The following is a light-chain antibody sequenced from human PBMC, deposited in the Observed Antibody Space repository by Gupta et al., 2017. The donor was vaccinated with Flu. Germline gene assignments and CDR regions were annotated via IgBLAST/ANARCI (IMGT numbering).Light chain of an antibody. CDR2: DAS. CDR3: QQRSNWPQS. CDR1: QSVSSY. V-gene: IGKV3-11*01. J-gene: IGKJ2*03. Sequence: EIVLTQSPATLSLSPGERATLSCRASQSVSSYLAWYQQKPGQAPRLLIYDASNRATGIPARCSGSGSGTDFTLTISSLEPEDFAVYYSQQRSNWPQSFGQGTKLEIK.